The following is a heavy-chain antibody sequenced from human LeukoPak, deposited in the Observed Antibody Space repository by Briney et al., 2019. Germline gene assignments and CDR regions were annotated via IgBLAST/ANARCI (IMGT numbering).Heavy chain of an antibody. D-gene: IGHD2-8*01. J-gene: IGHJ5*02. CDR3: AAGGVYDRLDT. Sequence: ASVKVSCKVSGYSLSELSMHWVRQAPGKGLEWMGGFDPENGKAVYAQKFQGRVTMTEDTSTDTSYMELNSLKPEDTAVYYWAAGGVYDRLDTWGQGTLSPSPQ. CDR1: GYSLSELS. CDR2: FDPENGKA. V-gene: IGHV1-24*01.